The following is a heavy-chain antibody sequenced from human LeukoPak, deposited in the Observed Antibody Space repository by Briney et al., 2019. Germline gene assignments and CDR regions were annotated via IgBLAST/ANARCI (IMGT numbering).Heavy chain of an antibody. CDR3: ARGLELPYYFDY. Sequence: SETLSLTCTVSGGSISSGGYYWSWIRQPPGKGLEWIGYIYHSGSTYYNPSLKSRVTISVDRSKNQFSLKLSSVTAADTAVYYCARGLELPYYFDYWGQGTLVTVSS. D-gene: IGHD1-7*01. J-gene: IGHJ4*02. CDR1: GGSISSGGYY. CDR2: IYHSGST. V-gene: IGHV4-30-2*01.